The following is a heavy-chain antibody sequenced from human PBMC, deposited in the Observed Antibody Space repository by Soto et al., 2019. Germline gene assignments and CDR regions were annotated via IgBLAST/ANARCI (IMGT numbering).Heavy chain of an antibody. V-gene: IGHV3-30*04. Sequence: QVRLVESGGGVVQPGRSLRLSCTASGFSFSSYAMYWFRQPPGKGLGGLAVISKDGMNKNYADSVKGRVTVSRDNANYSLDLQLNSLRGEDTAMYYCARDMYTSDYFVKWFEPWGQGTLVTVSS. CDR2: ISKDGMNK. J-gene: IGHJ5*02. CDR1: GFSFSSYA. CDR3: ARDMYTSDYFVKWFEP. D-gene: IGHD6-19*01.